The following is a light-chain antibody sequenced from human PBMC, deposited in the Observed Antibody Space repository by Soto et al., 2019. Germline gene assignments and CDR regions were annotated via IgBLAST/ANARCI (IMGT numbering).Light chain of an antibody. CDR1: QDIISW. V-gene: IGKV1-12*01. CDR3: LQDYNLPPT. J-gene: IGKJ1*01. CDR2: AAS. Sequence: DIQMTQSPSSVSASVGDRVTITCRARQDIISWLGWYQQKPGKAPKFLIYAASSLQSGVPSRFSGSGSGTDFALTISSLQPEDFAVYYCLQDYNLPPTFGLGTKVDIK.